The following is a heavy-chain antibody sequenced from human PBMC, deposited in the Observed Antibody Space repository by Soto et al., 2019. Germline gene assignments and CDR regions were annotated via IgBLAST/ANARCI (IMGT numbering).Heavy chain of an antibody. Sequence: SETLSLTCTVSGGSIGNSYWSWIRQSPGKGLEWIGYIYYSGSSNYNPSLKSRVSISVGTSKNQFSLKLSSVTAADTAVYYCARHSSSWPIFDYWGQGTLVTVSS. J-gene: IGHJ4*02. V-gene: IGHV4-59*08. CDR2: IYYSGSS. CDR1: GGSIGNSY. CDR3: ARHSSSWPIFDY. D-gene: IGHD6-13*01.